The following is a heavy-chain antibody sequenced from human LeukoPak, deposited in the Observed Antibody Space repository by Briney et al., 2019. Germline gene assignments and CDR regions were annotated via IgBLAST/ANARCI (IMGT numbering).Heavy chain of an antibody. CDR1: GFTVSSNY. CDR2: IYSGGST. Sequence: GGSLRLSCAASGFTVSSNYMSWVRQAPGKGLEWVSVIYSGGSTYYADSVKGRFTISRDNSKNTLYLQTNSLRAEDTAVYYCARWGGTAMVGILPDYWGQGTLVTVSS. D-gene: IGHD5-18*01. V-gene: IGHV3-66*01. J-gene: IGHJ4*02. CDR3: ARWGGTAMVGILPDY.